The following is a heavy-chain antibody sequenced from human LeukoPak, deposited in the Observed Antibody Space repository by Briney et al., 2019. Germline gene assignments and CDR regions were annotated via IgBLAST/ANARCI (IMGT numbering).Heavy chain of an antibody. V-gene: IGHV4-61*08. CDR2: IYYSGST. CDR3: ARDFWSGYYAWFDP. D-gene: IGHD3-3*01. CDR1: GGSISSGGYS. J-gene: IGHJ5*02. Sequence: PSETLSLTCAVSGGSISSGGYSWSWIRQPPGKGLEWIGYIYYSGSTNYNPSLKSRVTISVDTSKNQFSLKLSSVTAADTAVYYCARDFWSGYYAWFDPWGQGTLVTVSS.